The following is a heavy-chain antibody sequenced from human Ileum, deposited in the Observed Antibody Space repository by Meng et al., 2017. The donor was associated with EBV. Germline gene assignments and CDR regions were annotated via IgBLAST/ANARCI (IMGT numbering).Heavy chain of an antibody. J-gene: IGHJ4*02. V-gene: IGHV1-18*01. Sequence: VQLVQSGAEVKKPGASVKVSCKASGYRFTAFGISWVRQAPGQGPEWMGWITTYNGDTKYAQKFQGRVTMTRETSTNTAYMELTSLRSDDTAVYYCVRTYYGSYGFDYWGQGTLVTVSS. D-gene: IGHD3-10*01. CDR2: ITTYNGDT. CDR1: GYRFTAFG. CDR3: VRTYYGSYGFDY.